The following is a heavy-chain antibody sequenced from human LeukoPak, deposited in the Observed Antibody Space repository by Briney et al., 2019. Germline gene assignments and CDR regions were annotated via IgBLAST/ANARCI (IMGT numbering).Heavy chain of an antibody. CDR3: ARDHRYAFDN. CDR1: GFNFIDYS. V-gene: IGHV3-48*01. D-gene: IGHD5-12*01. J-gene: IGHJ4*01. CDR2: IGISSGNT. Sequence: GGSLRLSCAASGFNFIDYSMNWVRQAPGKGLEWISYIGISSGNTKYAVSVKGRFTISRDKARNSLYLQINSLRVEDTAVYYCARDHRYAFDNWGHGTLVTVSS.